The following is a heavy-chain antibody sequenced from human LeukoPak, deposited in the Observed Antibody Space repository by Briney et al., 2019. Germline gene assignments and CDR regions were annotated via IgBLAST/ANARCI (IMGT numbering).Heavy chain of an antibody. CDR3: ARTAHSSGWEGYDY. CDR2: ISPNSGGT. D-gene: IGHD6-19*01. V-gene: IGHV1-2*02. CDR1: GYTFTSYG. J-gene: IGHJ4*02. Sequence: ASVKVSCKASGYTFTSYGISWVRQAPGQGLEWMGWISPNSGGTNYAQKFQGRVTMTRDTSISTAYMELSRLRSDDTAVYYCARTAHSSGWEGYDYWGQGTLVTVSS.